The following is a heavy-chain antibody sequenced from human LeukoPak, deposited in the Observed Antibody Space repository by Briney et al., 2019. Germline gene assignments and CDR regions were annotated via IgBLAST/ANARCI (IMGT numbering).Heavy chain of an antibody. CDR1: GFTFHDYA. Sequence: GWSLTLSCAASGFTFHDYAMHWVRQAPAKGLAGVSGISWNSGSIGYADSVKGRFTISRDNAKNSLYLQMNSLRGEDTAVYYCARQLMGFDSWGQGTLVTVSS. V-gene: IGHV3-9*01. CDR2: ISWNSGSI. CDR3: ARQLMGFDS. D-gene: IGHD5-24*01. J-gene: IGHJ4*02.